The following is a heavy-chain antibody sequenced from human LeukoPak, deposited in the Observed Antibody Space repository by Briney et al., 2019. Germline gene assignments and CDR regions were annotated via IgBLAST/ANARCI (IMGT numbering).Heavy chain of an antibody. CDR2: ISGSGGST. CDR1: GFTFSSYA. Sequence: GGSLRLSCAASGFTFSSYAMSWVRQAPGKGLEWVSAISGSGGSTYYADSVKGRFTISRDNAKNSLYLQMNSLRAEDTAVYYCARNRAKWELPPYYYGMDVWGQGTTVTVSS. J-gene: IGHJ6*02. CDR3: ARNRAKWELPPYYYGMDV. D-gene: IGHD1-26*01. V-gene: IGHV3-23*01.